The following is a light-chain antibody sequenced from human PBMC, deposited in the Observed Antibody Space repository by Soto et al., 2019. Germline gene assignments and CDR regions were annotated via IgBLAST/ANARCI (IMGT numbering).Light chain of an antibody. CDR2: RTS. V-gene: IGKV3-15*01. CDR3: QQYNNWPRAT. CDR1: QSISSN. Sequence: EMGMTQSPATLSVSPGERATLSCRASQSISSNLAWYQQKPGQAPRLLMFRTSSRATGFPARFSGSGSGTEFNLTISSLQSEDPGVYYCQQYNNWPRATFGGGTKVDIK. J-gene: IGKJ4*01.